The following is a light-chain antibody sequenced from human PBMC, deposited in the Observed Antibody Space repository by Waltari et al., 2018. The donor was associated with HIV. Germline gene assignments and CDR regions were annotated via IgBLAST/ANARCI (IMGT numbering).Light chain of an antibody. Sequence: DIQMTQSPPSLSASVGDTVTITCRASQGISSWLAWYQQKPGKAPKPLVYASSSFQTGVPSRFSGSGKGTHFTLTITSLQTEDFATYYCQHYDTFPYTFGQGTRLDIK. CDR1: QGISSW. CDR3: QHYDTFPYT. V-gene: IGKV1D-16*01. J-gene: IGKJ2*01. CDR2: ASS.